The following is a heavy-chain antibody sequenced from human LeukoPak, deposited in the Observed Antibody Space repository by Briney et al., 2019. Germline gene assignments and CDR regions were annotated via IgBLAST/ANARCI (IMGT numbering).Heavy chain of an antibody. V-gene: IGHV4-39*01. CDR2: IYYSGST. Sequence: SETLSLTCTVSGGSISSSSYYWGWIRQPPGTGLEWIGSIYYSGSTYYNPSLKSRVTISVDTSKNQFSLKLSSVTAADTAVYYCARLLSYRDNWFDPWGQGTLVTVSS. D-gene: IGHD1-26*01. CDR3: ARLLSYRDNWFDP. J-gene: IGHJ5*02. CDR1: GGSISSSSYY.